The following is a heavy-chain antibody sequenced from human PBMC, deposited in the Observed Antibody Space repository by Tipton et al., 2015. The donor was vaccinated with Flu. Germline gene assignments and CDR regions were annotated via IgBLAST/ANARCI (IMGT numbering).Heavy chain of an antibody. J-gene: IGHJ6*02. D-gene: IGHD3-16*01. CDR1: GFTFDDYG. CDR2: INWDGANI. Sequence: SLRLSCEASGFTFDDYGMSWVRQVPGKGLEWVAGINWDGANIGYADSVKGRFSISRDNAKKSLYLHMKSLRAEDTALYHCVRGWGWNSQRGYNYYGLDVWGQGTSVIVSS. V-gene: IGHV3-20*01. CDR3: VRGWGWNSQRGYNYYGLDV.